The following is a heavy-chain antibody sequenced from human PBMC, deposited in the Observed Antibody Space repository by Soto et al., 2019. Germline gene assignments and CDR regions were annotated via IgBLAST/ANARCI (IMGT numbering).Heavy chain of an antibody. Sequence: SETLSLTCTVSGGSISSYYWSWIRQPAGKGLEWIGRIYTSGSTNYNPSLKSRVTMSVDTSKNQFSLKLSSVTAADTAVYYCARGRQLGLKNWFDPCGQVTPVTVSS. V-gene: IGHV4-4*07. CDR1: GGSISSYY. CDR3: ARGRQLGLKNWFDP. J-gene: IGHJ5*02. CDR2: IYTSGST. D-gene: IGHD6-6*01.